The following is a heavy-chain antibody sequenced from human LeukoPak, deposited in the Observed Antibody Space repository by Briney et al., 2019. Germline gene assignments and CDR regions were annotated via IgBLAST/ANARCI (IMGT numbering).Heavy chain of an antibody. D-gene: IGHD4-11*01. Sequence: ASMKVSCKAFRYTFTDYYIHWVRQAPGQGLEWMGWINPNSGDTNYAQKFQGRVTMTRDTSISTAYMELTRLRSDDTAVYYCTRDGKSGGTTLFYMDVWGRGTTVTVSS. CDR2: INPNSGDT. V-gene: IGHV1-2*02. J-gene: IGHJ6*03. CDR1: RYTFTDYY. CDR3: TRDGKSGGTTLFYMDV.